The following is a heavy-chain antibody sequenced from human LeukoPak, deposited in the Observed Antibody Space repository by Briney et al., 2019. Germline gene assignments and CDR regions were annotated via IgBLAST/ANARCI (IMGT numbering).Heavy chain of an antibody. D-gene: IGHD2-8*02. J-gene: IGHJ3*02. Sequence: PGGSLRLSCAEPRGTFSSYWMHWVRQAPGKGLVWVSRINSDGSSTSYADSVKGRFTISRDNAKNTLYLQMNSLRAEDTAVYYCAREGLLEVEDAFDIWGQGTMVTVSS. CDR1: RGTFSSYW. CDR2: INSDGSST. CDR3: AREGLLEVEDAFDI. V-gene: IGHV3-74*01.